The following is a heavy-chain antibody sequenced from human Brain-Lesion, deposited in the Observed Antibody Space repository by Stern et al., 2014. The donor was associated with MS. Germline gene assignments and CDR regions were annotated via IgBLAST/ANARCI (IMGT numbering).Heavy chain of an antibody. J-gene: IGHJ5*02. CDR2: VSYYGSNK. V-gene: IGHV3-30*18. D-gene: IGHD2/OR15-2a*01. CDR3: AKDRQYLTYFFDH. Sequence: VQLVESGGGVVQPGRPLRLSCVASGFTFGSCAMHWVRQAPGKGLEWVAGVSYYGSNKYYADSVKARFTISSNNSQNTIYLPMSSLRPEDTAVYYCAKDRQYLTYFFDHWGQGSLVTVSS. CDR1: GFTFGSCA.